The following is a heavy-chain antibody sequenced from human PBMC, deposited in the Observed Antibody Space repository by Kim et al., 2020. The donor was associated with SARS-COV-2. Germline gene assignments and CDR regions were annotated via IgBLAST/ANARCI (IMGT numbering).Heavy chain of an antibody. Sequence: GGSLRLSCAASGFTFGSFWMGWARQAPGKGLEWVANIRQDGSETKYVDSVKGRFTISRDNAKNSLYLQMNSLRVEDRAVYYCVRDARAQRGTDGFDYWG. CDR1: GFTFGSFW. V-gene: IGHV3-7*01. CDR2: IRQDGSET. CDR3: VRDARAQRGTDGFDY. J-gene: IGHJ4*01. D-gene: IGHD7-27*01.